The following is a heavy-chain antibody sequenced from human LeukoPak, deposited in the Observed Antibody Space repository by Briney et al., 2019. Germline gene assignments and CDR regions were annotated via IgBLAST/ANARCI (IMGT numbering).Heavy chain of an antibody. V-gene: IGHV3-13*01. D-gene: IGHD5-18*01. Sequence: GGSLRLSCAASGFTFSSYDMHWVRQATGKGLEWVSAIGTAGDTYYPGSVKGRFTISRDNSKNTLYLQMNSLRVEDTAVYYCANDLGWIQLNLGRGQGTLVTVSS. CDR1: GFTFSSYD. J-gene: IGHJ4*02. CDR3: ANDLGWIQLNLG. CDR2: IGTAGDT.